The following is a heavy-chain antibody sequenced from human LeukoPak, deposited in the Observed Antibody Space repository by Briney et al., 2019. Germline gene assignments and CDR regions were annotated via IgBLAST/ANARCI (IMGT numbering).Heavy chain of an antibody. Sequence: GASVKVSCKASGGTFSSYTISWVRQAPGQGLEWMGWISAYNGNTNYAQKLQGRVTMTTDTSTSTAYMELRSLRSDDTAVYYCVREPRNNWFDPWGQGTLVTVSS. CDR1: GGTFSSYT. V-gene: IGHV1-18*01. J-gene: IGHJ5*02. CDR3: VREPRNNWFDP. D-gene: IGHD1-14*01. CDR2: ISAYNGNT.